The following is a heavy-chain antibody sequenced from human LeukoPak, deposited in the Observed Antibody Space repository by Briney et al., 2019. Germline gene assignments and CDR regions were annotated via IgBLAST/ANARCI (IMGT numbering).Heavy chain of an antibody. CDR2: IISSGGVT. Sequence: PGGSLRLSCTVSGFPFSSYAMSWVRQAPGHGLEWVSSIISSGGVTYYTNSLKGRFTTSRDNSRNTVYLQMDSLRAEDSAVYYCAKNAGYSYGLYYFDYWGQGTLVTVSS. CDR1: GFPFSSYA. J-gene: IGHJ4*02. V-gene: IGHV3-23*01. D-gene: IGHD5-18*01. CDR3: AKNAGYSYGLYYFDY.